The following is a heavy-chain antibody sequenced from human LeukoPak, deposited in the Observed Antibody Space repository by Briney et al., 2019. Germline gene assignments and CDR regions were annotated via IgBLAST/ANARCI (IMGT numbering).Heavy chain of an antibody. Sequence: KLSETLSLTCTVSGGSISSYYWSWIRQPPGKGLEWIGYIYYSGSTNYNPSLKSRVTISVDTSKNQFSLKLSSVTAADTAVYYCASLTAMGDSYFDYWGQGTLVTVSS. D-gene: IGHD5-18*01. CDR3: ASLTAMGDSYFDY. J-gene: IGHJ4*02. CDR2: IYYSGST. CDR1: GGSISSYY. V-gene: IGHV4-59*01.